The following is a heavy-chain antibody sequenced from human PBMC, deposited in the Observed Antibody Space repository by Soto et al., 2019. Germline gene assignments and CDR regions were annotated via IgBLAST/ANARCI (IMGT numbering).Heavy chain of an antibody. Sequence: PGGSLRLSCAASGFTFSSYSMHWVRQAPGKGLEWLSYISGSSNTIYYADSVKGRFTISRDNAKNSLYLQMNSLRDEDTAVYFCARGFDLQYGMDVWGQGTTVTVSS. CDR1: GFTFSSYS. J-gene: IGHJ6*02. CDR2: ISGSSNTI. D-gene: IGHD3-10*01. CDR3: ARGFDLQYGMDV. V-gene: IGHV3-48*02.